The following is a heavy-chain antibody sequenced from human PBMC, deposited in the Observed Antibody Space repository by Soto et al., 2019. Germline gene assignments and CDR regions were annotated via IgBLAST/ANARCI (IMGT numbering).Heavy chain of an antibody. CDR1: GYTFTSYG. D-gene: IGHD3-3*01. Sequence: QVQLVQSGAEVKKPGASVKVSCKASGYTFTSYGISWVRQAPGQGLEWMGWISAYNGNTNYAQKLQGRVTMTTDTATSTAYMELRSLRSDDTAVYYCARHKYDFWSGYHYYFDYWGQGTLVTVSS. V-gene: IGHV1-18*01. CDR2: ISAYNGNT. CDR3: ARHKYDFWSGYHYYFDY. J-gene: IGHJ4*02.